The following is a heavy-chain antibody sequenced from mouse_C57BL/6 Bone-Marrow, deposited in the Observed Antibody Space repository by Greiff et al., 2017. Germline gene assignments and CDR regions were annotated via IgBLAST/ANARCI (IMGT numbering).Heavy chain of an antibody. D-gene: IGHD2-4*01. CDR1: GFNITDYY. CDR3: ARSRGLRYYAMDY. J-gene: IGHJ4*01. CDR2: IVPEDGET. Sequence: EVQLQQSGAELVKPGASVKFSCTASGFNITDYYMHWVKQRTEHGLEWIGRIVPEDGETKYAPKFQGKATITADTSSNTAYLQLSSLTSEDTAVYYSARSRGLRYYAMDYWGQGTSVTVSS. V-gene: IGHV14-2*01.